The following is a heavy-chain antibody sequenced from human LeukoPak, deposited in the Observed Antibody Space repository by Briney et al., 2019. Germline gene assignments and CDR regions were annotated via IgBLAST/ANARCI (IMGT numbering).Heavy chain of an antibody. Sequence: ASVKVSCKASGGTFSSYAIIWVRQAPGQGLEWMGRIIPILGIANYAQKFQGRVTITADKSTSTAYMELSSLRSEDTAVYYCARAHSGYVGSWFDPWGQGTLVTVSS. V-gene: IGHV1-69*04. CDR1: GGTFSSYA. D-gene: IGHD5-12*01. CDR3: ARAHSGYVGSWFDP. CDR2: IIPILGIA. J-gene: IGHJ5*02.